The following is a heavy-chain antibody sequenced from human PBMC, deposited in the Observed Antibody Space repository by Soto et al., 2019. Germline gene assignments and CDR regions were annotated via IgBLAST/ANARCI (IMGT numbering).Heavy chain of an antibody. CDR3: ARESGEDSSSFHQSSCGMDG. D-gene: IGHD6-13*01. V-gene: IGHV1-18*01. Sequence: QIQLVQSGAEVKKPGASVKVSCRASGYTFTNYAITWVRQAPGQGLEWMGCFSTYNGNTNYAQKLQGRVTMTTDTSTSTAYMELRSLGSDDPAVYYCARESGEDSSSFHQSSCGMDGWGQGTTVTVSS. CDR2: FSTYNGNT. CDR1: GYTFTNYA. J-gene: IGHJ6*02.